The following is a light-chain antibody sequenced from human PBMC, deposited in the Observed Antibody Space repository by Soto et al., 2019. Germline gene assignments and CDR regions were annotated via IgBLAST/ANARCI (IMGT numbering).Light chain of an antibody. Sequence: QSVLTQPPSASGSPERSVTTSCIGTASDIGRYNYVSWYQHHPGKAPKLIIYEVTKRPSGVPDRFSGSKSGNTASLTVSGLQADDEADYYCNPYVGSNNYVFGTGTKVTVL. V-gene: IGLV2-8*01. J-gene: IGLJ1*01. CDR2: EVT. CDR3: NPYVGSNNYV. CDR1: ASDIGRYNY.